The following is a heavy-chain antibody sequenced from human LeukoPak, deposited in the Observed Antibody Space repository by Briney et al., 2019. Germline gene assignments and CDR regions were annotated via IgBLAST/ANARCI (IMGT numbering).Heavy chain of an antibody. CDR2: IHYSGST. J-gene: IGHJ5*02. CDR3: ARDLAAAGTIDP. D-gene: IGHD6-13*01. CDR1: GGSISSSSYY. Sequence: SETLSLTCTVSGGSISSSSYYWGWIRQPPGKGLEWIGSIHYSGSTNYNPSLKSRVTISVDTSKNQFSLKLSSVTAADTAVYYCARDLAAAGTIDPWGQGTLVTVSS. V-gene: IGHV4-39*07.